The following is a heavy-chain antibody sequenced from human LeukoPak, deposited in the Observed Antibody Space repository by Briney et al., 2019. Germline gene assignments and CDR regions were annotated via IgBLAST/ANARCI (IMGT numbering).Heavy chain of an antibody. CDR1: GYSFTIYW. J-gene: IGHJ3*01. V-gene: IGHV5-51*01. D-gene: IGHD1-20*01. CDR2: IYPGDSNT. Sequence: GESLKISCKGSGYSFTIYWIAWMRQMPGKGLEWMGIIYPGDSNTRYSPSFQGQVTISADKSVTTAYLQWSSLKASDTAMYFCARLNGGDNLLGDAHYVWGQGTMVTVSS. CDR3: ARLNGGDNLLGDAHYV.